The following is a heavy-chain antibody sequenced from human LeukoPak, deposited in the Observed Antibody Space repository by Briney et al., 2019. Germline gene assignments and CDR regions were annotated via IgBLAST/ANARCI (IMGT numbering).Heavy chain of an antibody. V-gene: IGHV1-69*01. CDR2: IIPIFGTA. CDR3: ASGYSPFFVDY. D-gene: IGHD3-22*01. Sequence: SVKVSCKASGGTFSSYAISWVRQAPGQGLEWMGGIIPIFGTANYAQKFQGRVTITGDDSTSTAYMELSSLRSEDTAVYYCASGYSPFFVDYWGQGTLVTVSS. CDR1: GGTFSSYA. J-gene: IGHJ4*02.